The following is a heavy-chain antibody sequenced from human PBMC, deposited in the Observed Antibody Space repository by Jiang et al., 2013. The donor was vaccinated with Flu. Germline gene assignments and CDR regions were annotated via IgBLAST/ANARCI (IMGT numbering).Heavy chain of an antibody. Sequence: GAEVKKPGESLRISCKGSGYSFTSYWISWVRQMPGKGLEWMGRIDPSDSYTNYSPSFQGHVTISADKSISTAYLQWSSLKASDTAMYYCAKGPSGYDGSWYFDLWGRGTLVTVSS. V-gene: IGHV5-10-1*01. CDR2: IDPSDSYT. CDR3: AKGPSGYDGSWYFDL. D-gene: IGHD5-12*01. CDR1: GYSFTSYW. J-gene: IGHJ2*01.